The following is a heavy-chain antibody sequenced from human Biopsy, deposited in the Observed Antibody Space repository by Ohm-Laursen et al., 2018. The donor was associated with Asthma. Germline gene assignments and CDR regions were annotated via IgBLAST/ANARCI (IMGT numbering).Heavy chain of an antibody. D-gene: IGHD3-9*01. CDR1: GYTFINYA. Sequence: GSSVKVSCKASGYTFINYAIHWVRQAPGHSLEWMGWINAANGNTKYSQKVQGRVTVTRDTSASTAYMDLSSLRSEDTAVYYCARTYFDFLTGQVHDAFAMWGQGTVVTVSS. V-gene: IGHV1-3*01. CDR3: ARTYFDFLTGQVHDAFAM. J-gene: IGHJ3*02. CDR2: INAANGNT.